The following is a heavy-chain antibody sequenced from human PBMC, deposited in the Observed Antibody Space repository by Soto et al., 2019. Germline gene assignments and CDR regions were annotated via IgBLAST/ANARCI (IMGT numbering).Heavy chain of an antibody. D-gene: IGHD4-17*01. Sequence: SETLSLTCAVSGGSISSGGYSWSWIRQPPGKGLEWIGYIYHDGNTYYNPSLKSRVTMSVDRSKNHFSLKLASVSAADTAIYYCAATVTSWRWFDPWGQGTLVTVSS. CDR2: IYHDGNT. J-gene: IGHJ5*02. CDR3: AATVTSWRWFDP. V-gene: IGHV4-30-2*01. CDR1: GGSISSGGYS.